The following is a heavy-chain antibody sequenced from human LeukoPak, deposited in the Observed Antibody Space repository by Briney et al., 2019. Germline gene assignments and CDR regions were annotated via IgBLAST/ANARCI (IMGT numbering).Heavy chain of an antibody. Sequence: ASVKVSCKASGYSFHRYCISWVRQAPRQAFEGLGWNHPHRGGTNYAQKVQGRVTMTRDTSISTAYMELSRLRSDDTAAYYCARGVAASATSEENNWFDPWGQGTLVTVSS. D-gene: IGHD6-19*01. V-gene: IGHV1-2*02. CDR3: ARGVAASATSEENNWFDP. J-gene: IGHJ5*02. CDR1: GYSFHRYC. CDR2: NHPHRGGT.